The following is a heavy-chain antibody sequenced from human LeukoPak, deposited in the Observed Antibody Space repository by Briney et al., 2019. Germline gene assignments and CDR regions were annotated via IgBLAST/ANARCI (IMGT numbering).Heavy chain of an antibody. CDR1: GFTFSSYA. Sequence: PGGSLRLSCSASGFTFSSYAMHWVRQAPGKGLEYVSAISSNGGSTYYADSVEGRFTISRDNSKNTLYLQMSSLRAEDTAVYYCVKARYCSGGSCYSRASYFDYWGQGTLVTVSS. J-gene: IGHJ4*02. V-gene: IGHV3-64D*09. CDR2: ISSNGGST. CDR3: VKARYCSGGSCYSRASYFDY. D-gene: IGHD2-15*01.